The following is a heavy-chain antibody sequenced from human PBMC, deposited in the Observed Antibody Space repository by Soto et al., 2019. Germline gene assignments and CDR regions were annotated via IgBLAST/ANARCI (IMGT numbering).Heavy chain of an antibody. CDR2: ISAYNGNT. J-gene: IGHJ5*02. Sequence: ASVKVSCKASGYSFTNNGISWVRQAPGQGLEWMGWISAYNGNTNYVKKFQGRVTMTTDTSTSTASMELRSLRSDDTAVYYCARVSYSGNWFVHSVAGPNWFDPWGQGTLVTVSS. CDR3: ARVSYSGNWFVHSVAGPNWFDP. CDR1: GYSFTNNG. D-gene: IGHD6-13*01. V-gene: IGHV1-18*01.